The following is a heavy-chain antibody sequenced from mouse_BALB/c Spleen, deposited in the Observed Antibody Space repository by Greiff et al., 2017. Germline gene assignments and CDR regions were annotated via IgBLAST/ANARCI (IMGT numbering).Heavy chain of an antibody. V-gene: IGHV5-9-3*01. CDR3: ARHLNYCGSSRYYFDY. Sequence: EVMLVESGGGLVKPGGSLKLSCAASGFTFSSYAMSWVRQTPEKRLEWVATISSVGSYTYYPDSVKGRFTIARDQAKNTLYLQMSSLRSEDTAMYYGARHLNYCGSSRYYFDYWGQGTTLTVSS. CDR1: GFTFSSYA. D-gene: IGHD1-1*01. J-gene: IGHJ2*01. CDR2: ISSVGSYT.